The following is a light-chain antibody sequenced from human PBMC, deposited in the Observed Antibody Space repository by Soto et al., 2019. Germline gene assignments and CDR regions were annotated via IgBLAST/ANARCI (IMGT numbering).Light chain of an antibody. CDR2: DAS. Sequence: DLQMTQSPSTLSASVGARVTITCRASQSISSWLAWYQQKPGKAPKLLIYDASSLESGVPSRFSGSGSGTELTLTISSLQPDAFATYYCQQYNSYSFGQGTKVDIK. J-gene: IGKJ1*01. V-gene: IGKV1-5*01. CDR3: QQYNSYS. CDR1: QSISSW.